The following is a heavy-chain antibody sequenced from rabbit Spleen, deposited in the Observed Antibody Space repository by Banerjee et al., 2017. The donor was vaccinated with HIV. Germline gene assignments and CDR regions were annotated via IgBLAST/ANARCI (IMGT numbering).Heavy chain of an antibody. Sequence: QSLEESGGDLVKPGASLTLTCTASGFSFSSNDYMCWVRQAPGKGLEWISCIAGSSSGFTYSATWAKGRFTCSKTSSTTVTLQMTSLTVADTATYFCARGEHFSVGFSAFAIYLDLWGPGTLVTVS. V-gene: IGHV1S40*01. J-gene: IGHJ4*01. D-gene: IGHD6-1*01. CDR1: GFSFSSNDY. CDR3: ARGEHFSVGFSAFAIYLDL. CDR2: IAGSSSGFT.